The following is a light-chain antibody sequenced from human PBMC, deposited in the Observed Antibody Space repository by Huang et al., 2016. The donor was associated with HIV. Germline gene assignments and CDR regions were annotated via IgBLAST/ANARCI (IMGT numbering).Light chain of an antibody. CDR1: QSINSN. J-gene: IGKJ4*01. V-gene: IGKV3-15*01. CDR3: QHYNNWPPLVT. CDR2: GAS. Sequence: EIVMTQSPATLSVSPGERATVSCRASQSINSNLAWDQQKPGQAPRILIYGASTRATGIPARVRRSGSATEFTLTISCLQSEDFAFYYCQHYNNWPPLVTFGGGTKVEIK.